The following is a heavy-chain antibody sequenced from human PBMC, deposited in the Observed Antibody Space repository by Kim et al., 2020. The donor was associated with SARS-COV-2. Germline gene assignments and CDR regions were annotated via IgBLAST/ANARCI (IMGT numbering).Heavy chain of an antibody. J-gene: IGHJ3*02. CDR2: MKSKDQGGTT. Sequence: GGSLRLSCAASEFTFINVWMNWVRQAPGKGLEWVGLMKSKDQGGTTDYAAPVKGRFTISWDDSKSTLYLQMNSLKIEDTAVYYCVTEVSGAFHIWGQGTLVTVSS. V-gene: IGHV3-15*01. CDR3: VTEVSGAFHI. CDR1: EFTFINVW. D-gene: IGHD3-3*01.